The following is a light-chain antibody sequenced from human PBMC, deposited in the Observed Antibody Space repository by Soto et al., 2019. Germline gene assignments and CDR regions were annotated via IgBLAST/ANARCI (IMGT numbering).Light chain of an antibody. J-gene: IGLJ2*01. Sequence: QSVLTQPASVSGSPGQLITISCTGTSSDVGGYNYVSWYQQHPGKAPKLMIYEVSNRPSGVSNRFSGSKSGNTASLTISGLQAEDEADYFCSSYTSSHVVFGGGTKLTVL. CDR2: EVS. CDR1: SSDVGGYNY. V-gene: IGLV2-14*01. CDR3: SSYTSSHVV.